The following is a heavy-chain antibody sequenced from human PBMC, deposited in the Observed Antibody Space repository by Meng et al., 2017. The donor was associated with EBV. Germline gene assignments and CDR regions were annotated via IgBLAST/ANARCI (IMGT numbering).Heavy chain of an antibody. D-gene: IGHD6-19*01. CDR2: IYSGGST. CDR3: ARDSGGFDY. Sequence: EGQVWVPGEGLIRPGGSLNFSCAACGFTVSSNYMSWVRQAPGKGLEWVSVIYSGGSTYYADSGKGRFTISRDNSKNTLYLQMNSLRAEDTAVYYCARDSGGFDYWGQGTLVTVSS. J-gene: IGHJ4*02. V-gene: IGHV3-53*01. CDR1: GFTVSSNY.